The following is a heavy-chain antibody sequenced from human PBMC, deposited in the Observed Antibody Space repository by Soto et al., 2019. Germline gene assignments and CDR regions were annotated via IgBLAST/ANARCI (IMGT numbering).Heavy chain of an antibody. CDR1: GFSLSSAGMG. J-gene: IGHJ6*02. CDR3: ARILYNSGWYLHYGMDV. D-gene: IGHD6-19*01. Sequence: ESGPTLVNPTETVTLTCTVSGFSLSSAGMGVSWIRQPPGKSLEWLAHIFSNDEKSYSIFIENKVTIVKDTSQSQVDLTMTKMDPVDTATYYWARILYNSGWYLHYGMDVWGQGTTVTVSS. CDR2: IFSNDEK. V-gene: IGHV2-26*01.